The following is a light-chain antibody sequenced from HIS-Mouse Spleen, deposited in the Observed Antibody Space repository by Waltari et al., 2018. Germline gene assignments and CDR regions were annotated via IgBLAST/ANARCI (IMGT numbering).Light chain of an antibody. CDR2: EES. Sequence: SYELTQPPSVSVSPGQTARITCSGDALPKKYAYWYQQKSGQAPVLVIYEESKTPSGIPERCSGSSSGTMATLTISGAQVEDEADYYCYSTDSSGNHRVFGGGTKLTVL. J-gene: IGLJ2*01. CDR1: ALPKKY. CDR3: YSTDSSGNHRV. V-gene: IGLV3-10*01.